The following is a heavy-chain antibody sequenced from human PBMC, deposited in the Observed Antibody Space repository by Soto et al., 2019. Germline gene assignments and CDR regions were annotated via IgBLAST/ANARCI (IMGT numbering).Heavy chain of an antibody. CDR2: IDGVGTST. CDR3: ATLHRLPYLRVYYYDMDV. CDR1: GFTFSSYA. D-gene: IGHD6-25*01. Sequence: GGSLRLSCEVSGFTFSSYAMTWVRQAPGKGLEWVSSIDGVGTSTYYADSVKARFIISRDNSKKTLYLQLNSLRAEDTAIYYCATLHRLPYLRVYYYDMDVCGQGPAVTVSS. J-gene: IGHJ6*02. V-gene: IGHV3-23*05.